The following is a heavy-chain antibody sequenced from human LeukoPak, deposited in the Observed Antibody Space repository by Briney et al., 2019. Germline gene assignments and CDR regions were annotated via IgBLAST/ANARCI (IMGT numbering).Heavy chain of an antibody. CDR1: GFTFSNYW. CDR3: ARAGSFWHYVY. CDR2: INQEGSEK. D-gene: IGHD1-7*01. J-gene: IGHJ4*02. Sequence: GGSLRLSCAASGFTFSNYWMSWVRQAPGKGLEWVANINQEGSEKYYVDSVKGRFTISRDNAKNSPSLQMNSLRVEDTAVYYCARAGSFWHYVYWGQGTLVTVSS. V-gene: IGHV3-7*01.